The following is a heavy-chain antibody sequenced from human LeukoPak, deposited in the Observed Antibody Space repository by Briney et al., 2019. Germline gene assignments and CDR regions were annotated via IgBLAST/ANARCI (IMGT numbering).Heavy chain of an antibody. J-gene: IGHJ4*02. D-gene: IGHD3-10*01. CDR3: ARVPWSSVTILDY. CDR2: IKEDGSEK. CDR1: GLDFSNAW. V-gene: IGHV3-7*01. Sequence: PGGSLRLSCAASGLDFSNAWMSWVRQAPGKGLEWVANIKEDGSEKYYVDSVKGRFSISRDNAKNSLFLQMNSLRVEDTAVYYCARVPWSSVTILDYWGQGSLVTVSS.